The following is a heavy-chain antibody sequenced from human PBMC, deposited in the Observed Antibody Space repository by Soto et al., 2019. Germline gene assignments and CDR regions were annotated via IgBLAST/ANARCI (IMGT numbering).Heavy chain of an antibody. J-gene: IGHJ6*02. V-gene: IGHV4-34*01. CDR3: ARGLGTHKYYYGMDV. Sequence: PSETLSLTCAVYGGSFSGYYWSWIRQPPGKGLEWIGEINHSGSTNYNPSLKSRVTISVDTSKNQFSLKLSSVTAADTAVYYCARGLGTHKYYYGMDVWGQGTTVTVLL. CDR1: GGSFSGYY. CDR2: INHSGST. D-gene: IGHD1-1*01.